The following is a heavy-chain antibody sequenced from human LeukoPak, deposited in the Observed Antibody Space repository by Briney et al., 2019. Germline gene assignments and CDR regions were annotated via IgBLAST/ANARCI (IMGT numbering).Heavy chain of an antibody. CDR2: IRYDGSNK. CDR3: AKVSDTAVVEEVY. CDR1: GFTFSSYG. J-gene: IGHJ4*02. D-gene: IGHD5-18*01. V-gene: IGHV3-30*02. Sequence: GGSLRLSCAASGFTFSSYGMHWVRQAPGKGLEWVAFIRYDGSNKYYADSVKGRFTISRDNSKNTLYLQMNSLRAEDTAVYYCAKVSDTAVVEEVYWGQGTLVTVSS.